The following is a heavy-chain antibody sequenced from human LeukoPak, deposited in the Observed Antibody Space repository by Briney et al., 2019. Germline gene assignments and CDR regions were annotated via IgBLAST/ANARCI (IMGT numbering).Heavy chain of an antibody. V-gene: IGHV3-7*01. J-gene: IGHJ4*02. Sequence: GGSLRLPCAASGLTFSRSWMDWVRQTPGKGLEWVANIKQDGTETYYVDSARGRLTISRDNAKNSLYLQMDSLRGEDTGIYYCAKSLDYWGQGTPVTVSS. CDR1: GLTFSRSW. CDR2: IKQDGTET. CDR3: AKSLDY.